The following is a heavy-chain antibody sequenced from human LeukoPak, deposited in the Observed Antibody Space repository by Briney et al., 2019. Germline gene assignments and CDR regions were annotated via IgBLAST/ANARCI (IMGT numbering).Heavy chain of an antibody. V-gene: IGHV4-59*01. CDR2: IYYSGST. D-gene: IGHD3-22*01. J-gene: IGHJ4*02. CDR3: ARAGYYYDSSIDY. CDR1: GGSISSYY. Sequence: PSETLSLTCTVSGGSISSYYWSWSRQPPGKGQGLVGYIYYSGSTNYNPSLKGRVTISVDTSKNQFSLKLSSVTAADTAVYYCARAGYYYDSSIDYWGQGTLVTVSS.